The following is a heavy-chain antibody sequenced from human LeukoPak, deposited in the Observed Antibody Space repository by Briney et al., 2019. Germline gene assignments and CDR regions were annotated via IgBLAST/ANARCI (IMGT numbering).Heavy chain of an antibody. D-gene: IGHD6-13*01. Sequence: SETLSLTCTVSGGSISSGSYYWSWIRQPAGKGLEWIGRIYTSGSTNYNPSLKSRVTISVDTSKNQFSLKLSSVTAADTAVYYCAGTAAGTRWYFDLWGRGTLVTVSS. CDR1: GGSISSGSYY. J-gene: IGHJ2*01. CDR3: AGTAAGTRWYFDL. CDR2: IYTSGST. V-gene: IGHV4-61*02.